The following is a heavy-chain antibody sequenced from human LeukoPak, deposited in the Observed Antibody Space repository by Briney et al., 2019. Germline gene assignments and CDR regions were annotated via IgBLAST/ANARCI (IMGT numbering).Heavy chain of an antibody. J-gene: IGHJ3*02. D-gene: IGHD3-9*01. CDR2: MNPNSGNT. Sequence: ASVKVSCKASGYTFTSYDINWVRQATGQGLEWMGWMNPNSGNTGYAQKFQGRVTITRNTSISTAYMELSSLRSEDTAVYYCARGSRYFDWLLGGKDAFDIWGQGTMVTVSS. CDR1: GYTFTSYD. CDR3: ARGSRYFDWLLGGKDAFDI. V-gene: IGHV1-8*03.